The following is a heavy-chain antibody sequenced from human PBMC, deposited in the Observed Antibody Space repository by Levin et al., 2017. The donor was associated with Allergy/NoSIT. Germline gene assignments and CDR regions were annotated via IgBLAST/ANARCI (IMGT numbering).Heavy chain of an antibody. J-gene: IGHJ3*02. CDR2: IYSGGST. V-gene: IGHV3-66*01. CDR3: ALLTDAFDI. D-gene: IGHD3-16*01. CDR1: GFTVSSNY. Sequence: GESLKISCAASGFTVSSNYMSWVRQAPGKGLEWVSVIYSGGSTYYADSVKGRFTISRDNSKNTLYLQMNSLRAEDTAVYYCALLTDAFDIWGQGTMVTVSS.